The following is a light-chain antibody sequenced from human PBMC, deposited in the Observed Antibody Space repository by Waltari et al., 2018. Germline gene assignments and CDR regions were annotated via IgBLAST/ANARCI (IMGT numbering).Light chain of an antibody. V-gene: IGKV3-11*01. J-gene: IGKJ1*01. CDR2: DAS. CDR3: QQRSNWPPWT. Sequence: IVLTQSPATLSLSPGERATLSCRASQSVSSYLDWYQQKPGQAPRLLIYDASNRATCIPARFSGSWSGTDFTLTISSLEPEDFSVYYCQQRSNWPPWTFGQGTKVEIK. CDR1: QSVSSY.